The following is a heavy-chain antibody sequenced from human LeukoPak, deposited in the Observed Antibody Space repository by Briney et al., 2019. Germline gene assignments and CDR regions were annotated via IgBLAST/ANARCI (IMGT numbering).Heavy chain of an antibody. CDR3: ARLLGTNPYYYYYYYMDV. D-gene: IGHD7-27*01. CDR2: INHSGST. Sequence: SETLSLTCAVYGGSFSGYYWSWIRQPPGKGLEWIGEINHSGSTNYNPSLKSRVTISVDTSKNQFSLKLSSVTAADTAVYYCARLLGTNPYYYYYYYMDVWAKGTTVTISS. J-gene: IGHJ6*03. CDR1: GGSFSGYY. V-gene: IGHV4-34*01.